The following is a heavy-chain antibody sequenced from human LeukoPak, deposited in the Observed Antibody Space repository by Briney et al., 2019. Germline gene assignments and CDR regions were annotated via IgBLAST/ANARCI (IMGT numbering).Heavy chain of an antibody. V-gene: IGHV1-24*01. J-gene: IGHJ3*02. D-gene: IGHD3-3*01. Sequence: ASVKVSCKVSGYTLTELSMHWVRQAPGKGLEWMGGFDPEDGETIYAQKFQGRVTMTEDTSTDTAYMELSSLRSEDTAVYYCATGRIFGVDIGAFDIWGQGTMVTVSS. CDR1: GYTLTELS. CDR3: ATGRIFGVDIGAFDI. CDR2: FDPEDGET.